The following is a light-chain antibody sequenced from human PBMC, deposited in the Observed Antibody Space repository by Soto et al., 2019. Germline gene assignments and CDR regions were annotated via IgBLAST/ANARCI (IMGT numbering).Light chain of an antibody. Sequence: QSALTQPASVSGSPGQSITISCTGTSSDVGGYNYVSWYQQHPGKAPKLMIYEVSHRPSGVSNRFSGSKSGNTASLTISGLQAEDEADYYCSSYTGSSILFGGGTKLPVL. CDR1: SSDVGGYNY. J-gene: IGLJ2*01. V-gene: IGLV2-14*01. CDR2: EVS. CDR3: SSYTGSSIL.